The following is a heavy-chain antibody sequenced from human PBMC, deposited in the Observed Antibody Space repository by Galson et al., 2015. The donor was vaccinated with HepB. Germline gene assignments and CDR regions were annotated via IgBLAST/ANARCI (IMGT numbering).Heavy chain of an antibody. CDR3: AKELREWGSPDY. CDR1: GFTINNYG. D-gene: IGHD7-27*01. CDR2: ISFDGTNK. V-gene: IGHV3-30*18. J-gene: IGHJ4*02. Sequence: SLRLSCAASGFTINNYGMHWVRQAPGKGLEWVAVISFDGTNKFYADSVKGRFTISRDSSKNTLYLQMNSLRAEDTAVYYCAKELREWGSPDYWGQGTLVTVSS.